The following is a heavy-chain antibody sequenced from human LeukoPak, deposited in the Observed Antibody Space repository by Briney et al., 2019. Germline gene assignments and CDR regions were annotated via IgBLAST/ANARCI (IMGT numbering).Heavy chain of an antibody. CDR2: IYTSGST. Sequence: SETLSLTCTVSGGSISSYYWSWIRQPAGKGLEWIGRIYTSGSTNYNPSLKSRVTMSVDTSKNQFSLKLSSVTAGDTAVYYCARDQDYYDSSGYYYYYYMDVWGKGTTVTVSS. CDR1: GGSISSYY. CDR3: ARDQDYYDSSGYYYYYYMDV. D-gene: IGHD3-22*01. V-gene: IGHV4-4*07. J-gene: IGHJ6*03.